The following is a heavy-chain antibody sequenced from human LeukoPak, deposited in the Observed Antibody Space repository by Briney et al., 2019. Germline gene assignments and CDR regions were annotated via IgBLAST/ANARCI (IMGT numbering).Heavy chain of an antibody. V-gene: IGHV1-2*06. CDR3: ARDHFAGTYSNHY. J-gene: IGHJ4*02. CDR1: RYTFTGYY. D-gene: IGHD4-11*01. CDR2: INPNSGGT. Sequence: ASVKVSCKASRYTFTGYYIHWVRQAPGQGLEWMGRINPNSGGTSSAEKFQGRVTMTRDTSITTAYMELSRLTSDDTAVYYCARDHFAGTYSNHYWGQGTLVTVSS.